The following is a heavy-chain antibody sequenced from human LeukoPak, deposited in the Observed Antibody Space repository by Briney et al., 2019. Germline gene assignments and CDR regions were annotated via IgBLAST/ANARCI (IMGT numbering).Heavy chain of an antibody. CDR1: GYTFTGYY. J-gene: IGHJ4*02. D-gene: IGHD6-13*01. V-gene: IGHV1-2*02. CDR2: INPNSGGT. CDR3: ARGRDSSSWLDY. Sequence: ASVTVSCKASGYTFTGYYMHWVRQAPGQGLEWMGWINPNSGGTNYAQKFQGRVTMTRDTSISTAYMELSRLRSDDTAVYYCARGRDSSSWLDYWGQGTLVTVSS.